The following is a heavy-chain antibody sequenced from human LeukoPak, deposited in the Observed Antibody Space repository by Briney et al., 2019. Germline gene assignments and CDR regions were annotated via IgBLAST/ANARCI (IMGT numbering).Heavy chain of an antibody. CDR1: GFTFSSYA. CDR3: ARDYTVLNWFDP. CDR2: ISSSSSYI. V-gene: IGHV3-21*01. Sequence: PGGSLRLSCAASGFTFSSYAMSWVRQAPGKGLEWVSSISSSSSYIYYADSVKGRFTISRDNAKNSLYLQMNSLRAEDTAVYYCARDYTVLNWFDPWGQGTLVTVSS. J-gene: IGHJ5*02. D-gene: IGHD5/OR15-5a*01.